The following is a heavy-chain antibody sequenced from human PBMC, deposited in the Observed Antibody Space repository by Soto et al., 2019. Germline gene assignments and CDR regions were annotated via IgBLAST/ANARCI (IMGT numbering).Heavy chain of an antibody. D-gene: IGHD2-15*01. CDR3: ARGLGGCSGGSCYSSSKSRPIDY. CDR2: INHSGST. Sequence: SETLSLTCAVYGGSFSGYYWSWIRQPPGKGLEWIGEINHSGSTNYNPSIKSRVTISVDTSKNQFSLKLSSVTAADTAVYYCARGLGGCSGGSCYSSSKSRPIDYWGQGTLVTVSS. V-gene: IGHV4-34*01. CDR1: GGSFSGYY. J-gene: IGHJ4*02.